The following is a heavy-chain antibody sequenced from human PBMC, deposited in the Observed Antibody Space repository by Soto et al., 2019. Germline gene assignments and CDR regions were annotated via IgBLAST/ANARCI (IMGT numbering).Heavy chain of an antibody. CDR2: ISGSGGST. V-gene: IGHV3-23*01. CDR3: AKDSYSIHRPNAFDI. J-gene: IGHJ3*02. CDR1: GFTFSSYA. D-gene: IGHD2-21*01. Sequence: PGGPLRLSCAASGFTFSSYAMSWVRQAPGKGLEWVSAISGSGGSTYYADSVKGRFTISRDNSKNTLYLQMNSLRAEDTAVYYCAKDSYSIHRPNAFDIWGQGTMVTVSS.